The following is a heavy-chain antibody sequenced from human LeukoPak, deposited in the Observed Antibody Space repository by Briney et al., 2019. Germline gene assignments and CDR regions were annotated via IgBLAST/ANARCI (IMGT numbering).Heavy chain of an antibody. D-gene: IGHD3-9*01. CDR1: GFTFSSYA. CDR2: ISGSGGST. J-gene: IGHJ4*02. V-gene: IGHV3-23*01. CDR3: AKGTRSDNRPDYFDY. Sequence: GGSLRLSCAASGFTFSSYAMSWVRQALGKGLEWVSAISGSGGSTYYADSVKGRFTISRDNSRNTLYLQMNSLRAEDTAVYYCAKGTRSDNRPDYFDYWGQGTLVTVSS.